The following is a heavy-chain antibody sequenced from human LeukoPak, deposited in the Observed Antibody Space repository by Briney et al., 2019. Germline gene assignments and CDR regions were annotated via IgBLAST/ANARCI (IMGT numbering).Heavy chain of an antibody. Sequence: ASVKVSCKTSGYKFNVYDILWVRQAPGHGLDYVGWISTYTGRANYAQKFQGRVSMVTDTSTTTAYLELTNLTSSDTGLYYCARADGTNSGTNAFDVWSLGTLVTVAS. J-gene: IGHJ3*01. CDR2: ISTYTGRA. V-gene: IGHV1-18*01. CDR1: GYKFNVYD. CDR3: ARADGTNSGTNAFDV. D-gene: IGHD4-23*01.